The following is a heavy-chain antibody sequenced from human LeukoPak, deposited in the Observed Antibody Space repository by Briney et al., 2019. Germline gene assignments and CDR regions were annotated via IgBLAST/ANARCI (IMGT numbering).Heavy chain of an antibody. CDR2: INHSGST. Sequence: SETLSLACALYGDSFNEYYWSWVRQPPGKALEWIGEINHSGSTNYNPSLKSRVTISVDKSLRQFFLRLSPVTAAGAAVYYGARGRGSNNYYNYFDPWGQGTKVTVSS. CDR1: GDSFNEYY. D-gene: IGHD1-1*01. CDR3: ARGRGSNNYYNYFDP. V-gene: IGHV4-34*01. J-gene: IGHJ5*02.